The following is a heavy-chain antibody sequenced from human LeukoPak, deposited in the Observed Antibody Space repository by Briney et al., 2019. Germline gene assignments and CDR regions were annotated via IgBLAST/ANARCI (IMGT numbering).Heavy chain of an antibody. J-gene: IGHJ3*02. D-gene: IGHD3-22*01. CDR3: ARWGGYYDSSGYPRGHAFDI. Sequence: SETLSLTCTGSGGSISSYYWSWIRQPPGKGLEWIGYIYYSGSTNYNPSLKSRVTISVDTSKNQFSLKLSSVTAADTAVYYCARWGGYYDSSGYPRGHAFDIWGQGTMVTVSS. V-gene: IGHV4-59*01. CDR1: GGSISSYY. CDR2: IYYSGST.